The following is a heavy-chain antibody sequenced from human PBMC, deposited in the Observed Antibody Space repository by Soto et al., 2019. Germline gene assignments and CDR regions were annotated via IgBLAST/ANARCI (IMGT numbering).Heavy chain of an antibody. D-gene: IGHD3-3*01. J-gene: IGHJ6*02. CDR3: ASDGVVLPSPYYYGMDV. Sequence: KPSETLSLTCTVSGGSISSYYWSWIRQPPGKGLEWIGYIYYSGSTNYNPSLKSRVTISVDTSKNQFSLKLSSVTAADTAVYYCASDGVVLPSPYYYGMDVWGQGTTVTVSS. CDR2: IYYSGST. CDR1: GGSISSYY. V-gene: IGHV4-59*01.